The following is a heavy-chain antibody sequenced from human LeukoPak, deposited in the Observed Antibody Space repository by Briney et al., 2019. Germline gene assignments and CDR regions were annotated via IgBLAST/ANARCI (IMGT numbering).Heavy chain of an antibody. CDR3: ARVGGDYVWFDP. CDR2: INHSGST. CDR1: GGSFSGYY. J-gene: IGHJ5*02. Sequence: PSETLSLTCAVYGGSFSGYYWSWIRQPPGKGLEWIGEINHSGSTNYNPSLKSRVTISVDTSKNQISLKLSSVTAADTAVYYCARVGGDYVWFDPWGQGTLVTVSS. D-gene: IGHD4-17*01. V-gene: IGHV4-34*01.